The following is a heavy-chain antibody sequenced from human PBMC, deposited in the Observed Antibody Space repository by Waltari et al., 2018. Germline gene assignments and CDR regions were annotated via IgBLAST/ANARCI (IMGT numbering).Heavy chain of an antibody. V-gene: IGHV4-34*01. CDR1: GGSFSGYY. CDR2: INHSGST. Sequence: QVQLQQWGAGLLKPSETLSLTCAVYGGSFSGYYWSWIRQPPGKGLEWIGEINHSGSTNYNPSLKSRVTISVDTSKNQFSLKLSSVTAADTAVYYCASRMVRGVKSWDYWGQGTLVTVSS. D-gene: IGHD3-10*01. J-gene: IGHJ4*02. CDR3: ASRMVRGVKSWDY.